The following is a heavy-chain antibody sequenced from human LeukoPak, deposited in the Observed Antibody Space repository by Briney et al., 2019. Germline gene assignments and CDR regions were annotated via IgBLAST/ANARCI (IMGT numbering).Heavy chain of an antibody. CDR3: ASTYGYCSGGSCRAYFDY. J-gene: IGHJ4*02. CDR2: ISYDGSNK. V-gene: IGHV3-30*03. D-gene: IGHD2-15*01. CDR1: GFTFSSYG. Sequence: PGGSLRLSCAASGFTFSSYGMHWVRQAPGKGLEWVAVISYDGSNKYYADSVKGRFTISRDNSKHTLYLQMNSLRAEDTAVYYCASTYGYCSGGSCRAYFDYWGQGTLVTVSS.